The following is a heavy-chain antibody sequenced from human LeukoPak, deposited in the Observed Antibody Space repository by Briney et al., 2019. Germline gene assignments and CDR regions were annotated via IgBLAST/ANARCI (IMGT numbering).Heavy chain of an antibody. V-gene: IGHV1-2*02. CDR3: ARGEGDSSSWYDRYYYYYMDV. J-gene: IGHJ6*03. CDR1: GYTFTGYY. Sequence: ASVKVSCKASGYTFTGYYMHWVRQAPGQGLEWMGWINPKSGGPNYAQKFQGRVTMTRDTAISTAYMELSRLRSDDKAVYYCARGEGDSSSWYDRYYYYYMDVWGKGTTVTVSS. CDR2: INPKSGGP. D-gene: IGHD6-13*01.